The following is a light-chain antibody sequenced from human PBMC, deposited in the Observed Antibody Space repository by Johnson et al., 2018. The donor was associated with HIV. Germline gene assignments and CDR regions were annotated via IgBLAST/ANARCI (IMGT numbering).Light chain of an antibody. CDR3: ETWDNSLNFGHV. CDR2: EDT. Sequence: QSVLTQPPSVSAAPGQKVSISCSGSSSNIGDNYVSWYQQVPGTAPKLLIYEDTKRPSGIHDRFSGSKSGTSATLAITGLPHWDEADYYCETWDNSLNFGHVFGTGTKVIVL. V-gene: IGLV1-51*02. J-gene: IGLJ1*01. CDR1: SSNIGDNY.